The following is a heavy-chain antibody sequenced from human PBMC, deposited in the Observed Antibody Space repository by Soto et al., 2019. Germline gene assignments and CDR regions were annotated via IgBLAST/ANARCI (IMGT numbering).Heavy chain of an antibody. CDR1: GGSISSGGYY. CDR3: ARGILQYYYGMDV. V-gene: IGHV4-31*03. J-gene: IGHJ6*02. Sequence: LSLTCTVSGGSISSGGYYWSWIRQHPGKGLEWIGYIYYSGSTYYNPSLKSRVTISVDTSKNQFSLKLSSVTAADTAVYYCARGILQYYYGMDVWGQGTTVTVSS. CDR2: IYYSGST. D-gene: IGHD4-4*01.